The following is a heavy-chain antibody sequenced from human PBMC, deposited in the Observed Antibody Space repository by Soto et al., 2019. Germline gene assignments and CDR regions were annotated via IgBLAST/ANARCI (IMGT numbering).Heavy chain of an antibody. J-gene: IGHJ4*02. D-gene: IGHD3-10*01. CDR2: IYYSGST. Sequence: SETLSLTCTVSGGSISSYYWSWIRQPPGKGLEWIGYIYYSGSTNYNPSLKSRVTISVDTSKNQFSLKLSSVTAADTAVYYCAIASYGSGSYYLDYWGQGTLVTVSS. CDR1: GGSISSYY. V-gene: IGHV4-59*01. CDR3: AIASYGSGSYYLDY.